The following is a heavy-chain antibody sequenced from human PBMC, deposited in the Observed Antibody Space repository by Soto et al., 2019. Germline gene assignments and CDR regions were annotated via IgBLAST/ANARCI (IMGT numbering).Heavy chain of an antibody. CDR2: VYYSGST. D-gene: IGHD3-10*01. J-gene: IGHJ6*04. CDR1: GGSINSGDYH. V-gene: IGHV4-30-4*01. CDR3: AGDFPPLPGGREV. Sequence: PSETLSLTCSVSGGSINSGDYHWTWIRQPPGKGLEWIGAVYYSGSTYYNPSLKSRITISVDTSKNQFSLSLRSVTAADTAVYSGAGDFPPLPGGREVWGKGTMATFPS.